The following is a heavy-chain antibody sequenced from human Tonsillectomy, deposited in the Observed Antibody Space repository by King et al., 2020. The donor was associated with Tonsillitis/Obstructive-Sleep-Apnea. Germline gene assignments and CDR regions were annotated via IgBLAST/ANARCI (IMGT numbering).Heavy chain of an antibody. V-gene: IGHV3-23*04. D-gene: IGHD3-16*01. CDR1: GFTFSSYG. Sequence: VQLVESGGGLVQSGGSLRLSCVASGFTFSSYGMNWVRQAPGKGLEWVSGISGSGGDTYYADSVKGRFTISRDNSKNTLWLQMNSLRAEDTAVYYCAKDLRGSHPVPDYWGQGTLVTVSS. CDR3: AKDLRGSHPVPDY. CDR2: ISGSGGDT. J-gene: IGHJ4*02.